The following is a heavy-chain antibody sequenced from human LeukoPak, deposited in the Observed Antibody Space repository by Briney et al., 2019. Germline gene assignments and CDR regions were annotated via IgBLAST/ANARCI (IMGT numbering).Heavy chain of an antibody. Sequence: GGSLRLSCAASGFTVSSNYMSWVRQAPGKGLEWVLVIYSGGSTYYADSVKGRFTISRDNSKNTLYLQMNSLRAEDTAVYYCARCGSSWYFDYWGQGTLVTVSS. CDR2: IYSGGST. CDR3: ARCGSSWYFDY. D-gene: IGHD6-13*01. J-gene: IGHJ4*02. V-gene: IGHV3-66*01. CDR1: GFTVSSNY.